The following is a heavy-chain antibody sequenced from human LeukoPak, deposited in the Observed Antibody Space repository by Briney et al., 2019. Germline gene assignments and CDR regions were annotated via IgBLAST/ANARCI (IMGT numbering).Heavy chain of an antibody. D-gene: IGHD1-26*01. J-gene: IGHJ3*02. CDR1: GGSISSGGYY. CDR3: ATRKKYSGSYFGAFDI. Sequence: SETPSLTCAVSGGSISSGGYYWSWIRQHPGKGLEWIGYIYYSGSTYYNPSLKSRVTISVDTSKNQFSLKLSSVTAADTAVYYCATRKKYSGSYFGAFDIWGQGTMVTVSS. V-gene: IGHV4-31*11. CDR2: IYYSGST.